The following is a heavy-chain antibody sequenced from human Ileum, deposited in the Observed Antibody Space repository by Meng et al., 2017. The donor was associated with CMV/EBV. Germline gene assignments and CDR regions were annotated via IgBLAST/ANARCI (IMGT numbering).Heavy chain of an antibody. D-gene: IGHD3-3*01. CDR2: INHRGNT. J-gene: IGHJ4*02. CDR3: ARASPQRRFLSY. Sequence: QVQRQQWGAGLLKPSETLSLMCAVQGSAFSDYYWTWIRQFPGKGLEWIGEINHRGNTNYNPSLKSRVTISIDTSRNQFSLKLTSVTATDKAVYYCARASPQRRFLSYWGQGTLVTVSS. V-gene: IGHV4-34*01. CDR1: GSAFSDYY.